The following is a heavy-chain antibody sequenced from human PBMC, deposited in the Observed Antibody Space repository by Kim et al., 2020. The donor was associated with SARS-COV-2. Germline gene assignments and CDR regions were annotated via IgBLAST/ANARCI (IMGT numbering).Heavy chain of an antibody. Sequence: GGSLRLSCAASGFTFSSYWMHWVRQAPGKGLVWVSRINSDGSSTSYADSVKGRFTISRDNAKNTLYLQMNSLRAEDTAVYYCARDLDMVLGIAAEGFDYWGQGTLVTVSS. V-gene: IGHV3-74*01. CDR2: INSDGSST. CDR3: ARDLDMVLGIAAEGFDY. J-gene: IGHJ4*02. CDR1: GFTFSSYW. D-gene: IGHD6-13*01.